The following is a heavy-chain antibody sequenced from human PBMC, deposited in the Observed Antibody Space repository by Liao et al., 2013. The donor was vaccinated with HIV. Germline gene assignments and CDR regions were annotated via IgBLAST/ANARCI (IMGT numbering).Heavy chain of an antibody. V-gene: IGHV4-4*07. D-gene: IGHD1-1*01. CDR2: IYTSGST. J-gene: IGHJ3*02. Sequence: QVQLQESGPGLVKPSETLSLTCTVSGDSISNYYLTWIRQPAGKGLEWIGRIYTSGSTNYHPSLKSRVTMSVDTSKSQFSLKLTSVTAADTAVYYCARGGFIGYFKDDPFDIWGQGTMVTVSS. CDR3: ARGGFIGYFKDDPFDI. CDR1: GDSISNYY.